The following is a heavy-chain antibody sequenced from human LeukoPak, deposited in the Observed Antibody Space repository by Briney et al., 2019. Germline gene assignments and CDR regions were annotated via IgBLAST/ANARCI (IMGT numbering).Heavy chain of an antibody. CDR1: GFTFSSYS. CDR2: ISSSSSYI. V-gene: IGHV3-21*01. J-gene: IGHJ4*02. CDR3: ARDRGGRDGSYYFDY. Sequence: GGSLRLSCAASGFTFSSYSMNWVRQAPGKGLEWVSPISSSSSYIYYADSVKGRFTISRDNAKNSLYLQMNSLRAEDTAVYYCARDRGGRDGSYYFDYWGQGTLVTVSS. D-gene: IGHD5-24*01.